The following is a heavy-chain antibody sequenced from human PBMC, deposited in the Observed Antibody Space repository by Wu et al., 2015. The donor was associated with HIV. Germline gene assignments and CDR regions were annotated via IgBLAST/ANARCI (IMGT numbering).Heavy chain of an antibody. Sequence: QVQLVQSGTEMKKSGASVKVSCKTSGYTFTAYYIHWVRQAPGRGLEWMGWVNPANGDTNFAQAFQTRATVTSDTSTNTVNLIMAGLQSNDTATYFCARGWQFQVSFGDFYMDIWGNGTTVIVS. CDR1: GYTFTAYY. D-gene: IGHD3-3*01. CDR2: VNPANGDT. V-gene: IGHV1-2*02. J-gene: IGHJ6*03. CDR3: ARGWQFQVSFGDFYMDI.